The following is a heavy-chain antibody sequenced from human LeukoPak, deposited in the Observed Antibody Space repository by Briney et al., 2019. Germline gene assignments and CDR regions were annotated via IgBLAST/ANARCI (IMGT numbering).Heavy chain of an antibody. D-gene: IGHD3-10*01. Sequence: GGSLRLSCAVSGFTFSSQAMSWVRQAPGKGLEWLSGISESGDATFNIDSVKGRFTISRDNSKNTLYLQMNSLRAEDTAVYYCASPKGYGSGSYFRYWGQGTLVTVSS. J-gene: IGHJ4*02. V-gene: IGHV3-23*01. CDR2: ISESGDAT. CDR1: GFTFSSQA. CDR3: ASPKGYGSGSYFRY.